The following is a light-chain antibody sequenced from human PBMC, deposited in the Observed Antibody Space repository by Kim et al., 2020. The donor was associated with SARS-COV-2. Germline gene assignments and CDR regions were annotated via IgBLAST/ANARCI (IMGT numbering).Light chain of an antibody. CDR2: GAS. Sequence: IVMTQSPATLSVSPGERATLSCRASQSVSSNLAWYQQKPGQAPRLLIYGASTRATGIPARFSGSGSGTEFTLTISSLQSEDFAVYYCQQYNNWPRRTFGQGTKLEI. CDR1: QSVSSN. V-gene: IGKV3D-15*01. J-gene: IGKJ2*01. CDR3: QQYNNWPRRT.